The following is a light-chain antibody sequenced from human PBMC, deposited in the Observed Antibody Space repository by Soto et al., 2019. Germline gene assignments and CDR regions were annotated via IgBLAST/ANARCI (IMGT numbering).Light chain of an antibody. CDR3: QQYNSYSDT. V-gene: IGKV1-9*01. J-gene: IGKJ2*01. Sequence: DIQLTQSPSFLSASVGSRVTITCRASQGIRHYLAWYQQKPGKAPSLLMYGASTLQSGVPSRFSGSGSGTEFTLTISSLQPDDFATYYCQQYNSYSDTFGQGTTGDIK. CDR2: GAS. CDR1: QGIRHY.